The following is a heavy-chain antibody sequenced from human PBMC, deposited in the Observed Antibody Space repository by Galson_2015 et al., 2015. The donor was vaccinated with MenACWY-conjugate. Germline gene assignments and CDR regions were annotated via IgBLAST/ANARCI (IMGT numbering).Heavy chain of an antibody. CDR2: ISASGAGT. CDR3: ARGRWGSAAANCFDP. D-gene: IGHD2-2*01. CDR1: GFTFNNYA. V-gene: IGHV3-23*01. J-gene: IGHJ5*02. Sequence: SLRLSCAASGFTFNNYAMNWVRQAPGKGLEWVSTISASGAGTYYADSVKGRFTISRDNSNDTLFLQMNSLRADDTAIYYCARGRWGSAAANCFDPWGQGTLVIVSS.